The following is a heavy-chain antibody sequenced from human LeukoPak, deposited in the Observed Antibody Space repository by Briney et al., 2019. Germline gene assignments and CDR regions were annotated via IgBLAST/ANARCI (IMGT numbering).Heavy chain of an antibody. CDR3: AKGRYYYDSSGYYDY. D-gene: IGHD3-22*01. CDR2: ISDSGGST. CDR1: GFTFSSYG. V-gene: IGHV3-23*01. Sequence: GGSLRLSCAASGFTFSSYGMSWVRQPPGKGLEWVSTISDSGGSTYYADSVTGRFTISRDNSKNTLYLQMNSLRAEDTAVYYCAKGRYYYDSSGYYDYWGQGTLVTVSS. J-gene: IGHJ4*02.